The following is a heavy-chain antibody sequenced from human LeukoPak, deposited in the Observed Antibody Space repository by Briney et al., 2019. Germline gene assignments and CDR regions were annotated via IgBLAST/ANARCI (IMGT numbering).Heavy chain of an antibody. D-gene: IGHD2-2*02. Sequence: GGSLRLSCAASGFTFSSYAMSWVRQAPGKGLEWVSAISGSGGSTYYADSVKGRLTISRDNSKNTLYLQMNSLRAEDTAVYYCAKDSRYCSSTSCYTLGSWGQGTLVTVSS. CDR2: ISGSGGST. J-gene: IGHJ1*01. CDR1: GFTFSSYA. CDR3: AKDSRYCSSTSCYTLGS. V-gene: IGHV3-23*01.